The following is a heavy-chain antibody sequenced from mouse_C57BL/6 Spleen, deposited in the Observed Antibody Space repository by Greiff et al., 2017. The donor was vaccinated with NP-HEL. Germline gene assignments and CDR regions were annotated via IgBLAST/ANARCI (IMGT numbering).Heavy chain of an antibody. CDR2: IDPSDSYT. D-gene: IGHD1-1*01. CDR3: ARGGLTTVVEGYFDV. CDR1: GYTFTSYW. V-gene: IGHV1-69*01. J-gene: IGHJ1*03. Sequence: QVQLQQPGAELVMPGASVKLSCKASGYTFTSYWMHWVKQRPGQGLEWIGEIDPSDSYTNYNQKFKGKSTLTVDKSSSTAYMQLSSLTSEDSAVYYCARGGLTTVVEGYFDVWGTGTTVTVSS.